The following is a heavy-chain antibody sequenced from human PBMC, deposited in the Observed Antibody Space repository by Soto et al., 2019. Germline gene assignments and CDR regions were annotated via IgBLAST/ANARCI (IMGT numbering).Heavy chain of an antibody. V-gene: IGHV3-74*01. D-gene: IGHD3-3*01. Sequence: PGGSLRLSCAGSGFTFSNYWMHWVRQVPGKGLLWVSRIDEYGNIINYADSVKGRFTISRDNSKNTLYLQMNSLRAEDTAVYYCAKRLWGFGGVIPLGMDVWGQGTTVTVSS. CDR2: IDEYGNII. CDR3: AKRLWGFGGVIPLGMDV. CDR1: GFTFSNYW. J-gene: IGHJ6*02.